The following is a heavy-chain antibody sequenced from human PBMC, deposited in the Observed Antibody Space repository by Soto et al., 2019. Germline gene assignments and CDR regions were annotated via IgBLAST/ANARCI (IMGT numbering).Heavy chain of an antibody. V-gene: IGHV1-18*01. CDR1: GYTSTSYG. CDR3: ARTYYDFWSGYFSWFDP. Sequence: ASVKVSCKASGYTSTSYGISWVRQAPGQGLEWMGWISAYNGNTNYAQKLQGRVTMTTDTSTSTAYMELRSLRSDDTAVYYCARTYYDFWSGYFSWFDPWGQGTLVTVSS. J-gene: IGHJ5*02. D-gene: IGHD3-3*01. CDR2: ISAYNGNT.